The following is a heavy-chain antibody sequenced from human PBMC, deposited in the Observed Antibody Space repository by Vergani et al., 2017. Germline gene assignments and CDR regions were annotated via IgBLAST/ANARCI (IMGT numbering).Heavy chain of an antibody. D-gene: IGHD3-3*01. Sequence: QVQLQESGPGLVKPSQTLSLACTVSGGSISSASYYWSWIRQPAGKGLEWIGRIYITGSTDYNPSLKSRVTILVDTSKNQFSLRLSSVTAADTAVYYCARGFRAIFGVVTRFDYWGQGTLVTVSS. CDR3: ARGFRAIFGVVTRFDY. CDR2: IYITGST. CDR1: GGSISSASYY. J-gene: IGHJ4*02. V-gene: IGHV4-61*02.